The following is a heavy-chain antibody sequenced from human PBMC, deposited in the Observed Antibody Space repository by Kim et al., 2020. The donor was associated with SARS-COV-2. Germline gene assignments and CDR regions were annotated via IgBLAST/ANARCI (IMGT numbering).Heavy chain of an antibody. CDR1: GYTFTSYA. J-gene: IGHJ6*02. D-gene: IGHD3-10*01. Sequence: ASVKVSCKASGYTFTSYAMNWVRQAPGQGLEWMGWINTNTGNPTYAQGFTGRFVFSLDTSVSTAYLQISSLKAEDTAVYYCASQEGDYGSGRNYGMDVWGQGTTVTVSS. CDR2: INTNTGNP. V-gene: IGHV7-4-1*02. CDR3: ASQEGDYGSGRNYGMDV.